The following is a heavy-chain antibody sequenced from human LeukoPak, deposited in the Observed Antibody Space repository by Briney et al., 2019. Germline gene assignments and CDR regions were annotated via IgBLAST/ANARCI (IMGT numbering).Heavy chain of an antibody. J-gene: IGHJ4*02. D-gene: IGHD2-21*02. V-gene: IGHV3-21*01. CDR2: ISSSSSYI. CDR1: GFTFSSYS. CDR3: ASPGAYCGGDCYSADY. Sequence: GGSLRLSCAASGFTFSSYSMNWVRQAPGKGLEWVSSISSSSSYIYYADSVKGRFTISRDNAKNSLYLQMNSLRAEDTAVYYCASPGAYCGGDCYSADYWGQGTLVTVSS.